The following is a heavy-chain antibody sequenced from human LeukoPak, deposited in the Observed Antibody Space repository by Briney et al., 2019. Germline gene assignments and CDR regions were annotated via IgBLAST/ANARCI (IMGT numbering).Heavy chain of an antibody. CDR3: ARGGYYDSSGYYSYGMDV. CDR2: ISYDGSNK. V-gene: IGHV3-30*01. Sequence: GGSLRLSCAASGFTFSSYAMHWVRQAPGKGLEWVAVISYDGSNKYYADSVKGRFTISRDNSKNTLYLQMNSLRAEDTAVYYCARGGYYDSSGYYSYGMDVWGQGTTVTVSS. J-gene: IGHJ6*02. CDR1: GFTFSSYA. D-gene: IGHD3-22*01.